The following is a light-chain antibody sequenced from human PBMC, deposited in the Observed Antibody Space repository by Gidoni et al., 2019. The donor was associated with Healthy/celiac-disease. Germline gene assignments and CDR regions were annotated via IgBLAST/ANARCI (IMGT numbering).Light chain of an antibody. CDR2: CAS. CDR3: QQYGSSQGT. CDR1: QSVSSSY. J-gene: IGKJ1*01. Sequence: ENVVTQSPGTLSLSPGERATLSCRASQSVSSSYLAWYQQKPGQAPLLLIYCASSRATGIPDRFSGSGSGTDFTLTISRLEPEVFAVYYCQQYGSSQGTFGQGTKVEIK. V-gene: IGKV3-20*01.